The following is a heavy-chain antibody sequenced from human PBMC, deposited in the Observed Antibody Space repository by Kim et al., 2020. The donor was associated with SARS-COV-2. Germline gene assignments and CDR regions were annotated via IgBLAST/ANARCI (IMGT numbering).Heavy chain of an antibody. J-gene: IGHJ4*02. Sequence: GGSLRLSCTTSGFTLSDYNMNWVRQAPGKGLEWLASITSAGNQMFYADSVKGRFTVSRDDIKNSLYLQMSDLGAEDTAVYYCAREDASGYFPKSWGQG. CDR2: ITSAGNQM. V-gene: IGHV3-21*06. CDR1: GFTLSDYN. CDR3: AREDASGYFPKS. D-gene: IGHD3-22*01.